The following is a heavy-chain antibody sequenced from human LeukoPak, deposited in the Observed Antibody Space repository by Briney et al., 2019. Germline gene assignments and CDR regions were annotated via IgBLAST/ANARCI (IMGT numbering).Heavy chain of an antibody. Sequence: ASVKVSCKAFGYIFTSYYMHWVRQAPGQGLEWMGIINPSGGSTSYAQKFQGRVTMTRDTSTSTVYMELSSLRSEDTAVYYCARNAYNWNSVYYYYMDVWGKGTTVTVSS. CDR1: GYIFTSYY. J-gene: IGHJ6*03. CDR3: ARNAYNWNSVYYYYMDV. D-gene: IGHD1-7*01. V-gene: IGHV1-46*01. CDR2: INPSGGST.